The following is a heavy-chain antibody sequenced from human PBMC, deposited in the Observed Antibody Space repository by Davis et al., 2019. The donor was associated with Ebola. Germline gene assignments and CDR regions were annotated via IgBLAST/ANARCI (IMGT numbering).Heavy chain of an antibody. J-gene: IGHJ6*04. CDR3: ARDYRQFRLFGELGTVGVGV. CDR2: INPNSGGT. Sequence: ASVKVSCKASGYSFTTYAMNWVRQAPGQGLEWMGRINPNSGGTNYAQKFQGRVTMTRDTSSSTVHLELRRLRSDDTAVYYCARDYRQFRLFGELGTVGVGVWGKGTTVTVS. CDR1: GYSFTTYA. V-gene: IGHV1-2*06. D-gene: IGHD3-10*01.